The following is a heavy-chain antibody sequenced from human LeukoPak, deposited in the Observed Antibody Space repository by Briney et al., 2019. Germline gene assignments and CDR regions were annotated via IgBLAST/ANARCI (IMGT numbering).Heavy chain of an antibody. CDR2: IYYSGST. J-gene: IGHJ3*02. D-gene: IGHD3-22*01. Sequence: PSETLSLTCAVSGDSISSGHYSWSWIRQPPGKGLEWIGYIYYSGSTYYNPSLKSRVTILVDTSKNQFSLKLSSVTAADTAVYFCARGPYSYDSSGAFDIWGQGTMVTVSS. V-gene: IGHV4-30-4*07. CDR3: ARGPYSYDSSGAFDI. CDR1: GDSISSGHYS.